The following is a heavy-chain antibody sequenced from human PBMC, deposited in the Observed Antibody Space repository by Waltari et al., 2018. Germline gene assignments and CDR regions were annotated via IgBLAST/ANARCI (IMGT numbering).Heavy chain of an antibody. Sequence: QVQLVQSGAEVKKPGSSVKVSCKASGGTFSSYAISWVRQAPGQGLEWMGRIIPIFGTANYAQKFQGRVTMTADKSTSTAYMELSSLRSEDTAVYYCARERYYYDSSGYYQFDYWGQGTLVTVSS. D-gene: IGHD3-22*01. CDR2: IIPIFGTA. J-gene: IGHJ4*02. V-gene: IGHV1-69*08. CDR1: GGTFSSYA. CDR3: ARERYYYDSSGYYQFDY.